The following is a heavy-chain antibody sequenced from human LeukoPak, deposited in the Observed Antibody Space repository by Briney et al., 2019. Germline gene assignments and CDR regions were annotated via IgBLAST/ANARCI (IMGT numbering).Heavy chain of an antibody. J-gene: IGHJ4*02. D-gene: IGHD6-6*01. CDR1: GGSISSYY. CDR2: IYDSGNT. Sequence: SETLSLTCTVSGGSISSYYWNWIRQPPGKGLEWIGGIYDSGNTNYNPSLKSRVTISVDTSKSQLSLKLNSVTAADTAVYYCARETTARLFDYWGQGALVTVSS. CDR3: ARETTARLFDY. V-gene: IGHV4-59*01.